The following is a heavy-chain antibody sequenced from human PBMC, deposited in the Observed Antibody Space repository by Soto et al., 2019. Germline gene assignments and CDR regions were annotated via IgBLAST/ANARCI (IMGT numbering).Heavy chain of an antibody. Sequence: PSETLSLTCTVSGGSVTNSSYYWGWIRQSPGKGLEWIGSVYYRGRSYSKTSVKSRVTISVDTSKNRFSLSLNSVTASYTAVYFCVSQRTTVPTQAYFDYWGPGALVTVSS. V-gene: IGHV4-39*01. CDR1: GGSVTNSSYY. CDR2: VYYRGRS. D-gene: IGHD4-17*01. J-gene: IGHJ4*02. CDR3: VSQRTTVPTQAYFDY.